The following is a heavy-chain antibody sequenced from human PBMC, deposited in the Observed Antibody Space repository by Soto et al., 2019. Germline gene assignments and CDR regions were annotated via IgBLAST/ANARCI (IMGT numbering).Heavy chain of an antibody. V-gene: IGHV3-21*01. CDR3: ARDIATVTPIDY. CDR2: ISSSSSYI. CDR1: GFTFSSYS. J-gene: IGHJ4*02. Sequence: GGSLRLSCAASGFTFSSYSMNWVRQAPGKGLEWVLSISSSSSYIYYADSVKGRFTISRDNAKNSLYLQMNSLRAEDTAVYYCARDIATVTPIDYWGQGTLVTVSS. D-gene: IGHD4-17*01.